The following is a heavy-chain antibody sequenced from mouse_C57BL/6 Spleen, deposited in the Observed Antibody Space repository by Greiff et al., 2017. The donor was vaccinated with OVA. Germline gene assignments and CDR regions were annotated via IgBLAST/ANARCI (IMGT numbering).Heavy chain of an antibody. D-gene: IGHD2-3*01. V-gene: IGHV1-82*01. Sequence: VQLQQSRPELVKPGASVKISCKASGYAFSSSWMNWVKQRPGKGLEWIGRIYPGDGDTNYNGKFKGKATLTADKSSSTAYMQLSSLTSEDSAVYFCARGDDGYLYAMDYWGQGTSVTVSS. CDR2: IYPGDGDT. CDR3: ARGDDGYLYAMDY. CDR1: GYAFSSSW. J-gene: IGHJ4*01.